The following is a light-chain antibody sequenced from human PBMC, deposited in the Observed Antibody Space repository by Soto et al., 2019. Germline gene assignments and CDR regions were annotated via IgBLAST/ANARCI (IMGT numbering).Light chain of an antibody. J-gene: IGKJ4*01. CDR2: HAY. CDR3: LQDYNYPLT. CDR1: QSISSW. Sequence: DIQMTQSPSTLSASVGDRVTITCRASQSISSWLAWYQQKPGKAPKLLIYHAYSLESGVPSRFSGSGSGTEFTLTISSLQPDDFATYYCLQDYNYPLTFGGGTKVDIK. V-gene: IGKV1-5*01.